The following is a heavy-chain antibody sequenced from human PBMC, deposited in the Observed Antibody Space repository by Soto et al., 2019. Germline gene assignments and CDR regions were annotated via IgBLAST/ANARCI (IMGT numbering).Heavy chain of an antibody. D-gene: IGHD6-13*01. V-gene: IGHV3-30*03. J-gene: IGHJ4*02. CDR1: GFTFSSYG. CDR3: ASTDSSSFGMYYFDY. CDR2: ISYDGSNK. Sequence: GGSLRLSCAASGFTFSSYGMHWVRQAPGKGLEWVAVISYDGSNKYYADSVKGRFTISRDNSKNTLYLQMNSLRAEDTAVYYCASTDSSSFGMYYFDYWGQGTLVTVSS.